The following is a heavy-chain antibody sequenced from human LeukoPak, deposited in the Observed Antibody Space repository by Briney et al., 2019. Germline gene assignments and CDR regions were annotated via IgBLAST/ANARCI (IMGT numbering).Heavy chain of an antibody. CDR2: INPSGGST. Sequence: ASVKVSCKASGYTFTSYYIHWVRQAPGQGLEWMGIINPSGGSTNYAQKFQGRVTMTRDTSTSTVYMELSSLRSEDTAVYYCARGRYSSGWLNYYYYGMDVWGQGTTVTVSS. V-gene: IGHV1-46*01. D-gene: IGHD6-19*01. CDR1: GYTFTSYY. CDR3: ARGRYSSGWLNYYYYGMDV. J-gene: IGHJ6*02.